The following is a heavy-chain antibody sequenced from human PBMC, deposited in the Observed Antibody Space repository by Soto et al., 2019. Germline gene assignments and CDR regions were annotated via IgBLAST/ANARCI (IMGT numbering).Heavy chain of an antibody. Sequence: ASVKVSCKASGFTFSTSAVQWVRQARGLRLEWIGWILVDTGNTNYAQKFEERVTITRDMSTNTAYMELSSLRSADTAVYYCARGQITRSGWSLYYFDYWGQGTLVTVSS. CDR2: ILVDTGNT. V-gene: IGHV1-58*01. J-gene: IGHJ4*02. CDR1: GFTFSTSA. CDR3: ARGQITRSGWSLYYFDY. D-gene: IGHD6-19*01.